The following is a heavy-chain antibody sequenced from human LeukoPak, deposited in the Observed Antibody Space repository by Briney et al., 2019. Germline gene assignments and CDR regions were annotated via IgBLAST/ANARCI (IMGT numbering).Heavy chain of an antibody. V-gene: IGHV3-53*01. D-gene: IGHD6-13*01. CDR1: GFTVSSSY. CDR2: FYRGDST. Sequence: GGSLRLSCAASGFTVSSSYMYWVRQAPGKGLEWVSFFYRGDSTYYAESVRGRFTISRDNSKNTLYLLMNSLIPEDTAVYYCARGWSQYSSSLDYWGQGTLVTVSS. CDR3: ARGWSQYSSSLDY. J-gene: IGHJ4*02.